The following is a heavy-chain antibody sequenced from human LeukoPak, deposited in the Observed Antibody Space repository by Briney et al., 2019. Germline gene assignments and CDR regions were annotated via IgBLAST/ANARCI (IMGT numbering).Heavy chain of an antibody. CDR2: IIPIFGTA. CDR3: ARGYYDILGRYMDV. CDR1: GYTFTGYY. Sequence: ASVKVSCKASGYTFTGYYMHWVRQAPGQGLEWMGGIIPIFGTANYAQKFQGRVTITTDESTSTAYMELSSLRSEDTAVYYCARGYYDILGRYMDVWGKGTTVTVSS. D-gene: IGHD3-9*01. V-gene: IGHV1-69*05. J-gene: IGHJ6*03.